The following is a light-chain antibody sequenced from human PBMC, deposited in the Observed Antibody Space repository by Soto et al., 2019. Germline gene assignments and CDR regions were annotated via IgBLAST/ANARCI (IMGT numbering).Light chain of an antibody. J-gene: IGKJ5*01. V-gene: IGKV1-5*03. CDR3: QQSYSTPIT. CDR2: KAS. CDR1: QTISSW. Sequence: DIQMTQSPSTLSGYVGDRVTITCRASQTISSWLAWYQQKPGKAPKLLIYKASTLKSGVPSRFSGSGSGTEFTLTISSLQPDDFATYYCQQSYSTPITFGQGTRLEIK.